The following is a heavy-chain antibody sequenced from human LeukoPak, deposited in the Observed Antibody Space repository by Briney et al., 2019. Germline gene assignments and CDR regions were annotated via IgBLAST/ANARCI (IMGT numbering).Heavy chain of an antibody. V-gene: IGHV4-4*07. CDR3: ARGVPAAPIDY. D-gene: IGHD2-2*01. J-gene: IGHJ4*02. CDR1: SGSISSFY. Sequence: PSETLSLTCSVSSGSISSFYWTWVRQSAWKGLEWIGRVDTSGSTHYNPSLKGRATMSLDTSKYQFSLRLTSVTVADTAVYYCARGVPAAPIDYWGQGTLVTVSP. CDR2: VDTSGST.